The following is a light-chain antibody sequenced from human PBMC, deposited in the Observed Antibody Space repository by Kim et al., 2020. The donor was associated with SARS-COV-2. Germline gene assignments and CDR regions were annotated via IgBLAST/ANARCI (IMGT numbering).Light chain of an antibody. CDR3: QQSYSAPYS. J-gene: IGKJ2*03. Sequence: GDRVTITCRASQTISAYLNWYQQRPGKAPQLLIYATSSLQSGVPSRFSGGGAGTDFTLTIASLQPEDFATYYCQQSYSAPYSFGQGTKLEIK. CDR1: QTISAY. CDR2: ATS. V-gene: IGKV1-39*01.